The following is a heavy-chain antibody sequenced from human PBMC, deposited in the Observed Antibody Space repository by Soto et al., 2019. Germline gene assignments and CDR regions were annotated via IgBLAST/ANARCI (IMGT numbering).Heavy chain of an antibody. CDR2: VRNKANVYSA. CDR3: VREDGYSGSESYYISAFDM. CDR1: GFTFSDHF. Sequence: HPGGSLRLSCAASGFTFSDHFMDWVRQAPGKGLEWVARVRNKANVYSAEYAASVEGRFSIGRDDSKNSLYLQMSNLKIEDTAVYFCVREDGYSGSESYYISAFDMWGQGTMVTVSS. V-gene: IGHV3-72*01. D-gene: IGHD3-10*01. J-gene: IGHJ3*02.